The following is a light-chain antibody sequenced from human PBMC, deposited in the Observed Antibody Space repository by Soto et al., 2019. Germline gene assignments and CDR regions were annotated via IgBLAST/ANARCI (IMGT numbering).Light chain of an antibody. J-gene: IGKJ5*01. CDR2: GAS. CDR1: PSVSSSY. V-gene: IGKV3-20*01. CDR3: QQYDSSPIT. Sequence: EIVLTQSPVTLSLSPGERATLSCRASPSVSSSYLAWYQQKPGQAPRLLIYGASSRATGIPDRFSGSGSGTDFTLTISRLEPEDFAVYYCQQYDSSPITFGQGTRLEIK.